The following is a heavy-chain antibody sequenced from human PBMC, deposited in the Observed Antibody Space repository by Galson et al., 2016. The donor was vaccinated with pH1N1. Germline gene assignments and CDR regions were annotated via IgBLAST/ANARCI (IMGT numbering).Heavy chain of an antibody. CDR2: IYPGDSDT. CDR3: ARRSAVAGVDY. D-gene: IGHD6-19*01. Sequence: QSGAEVKKPGESLKISCQGSGYSFSSHWIGCVRQMPGKGLEWMGIIYPGDSDTKYSPSLQGQVTFSADKSINTAYLQWSSLKASDTAMYFCARRSAVAGVDYWGQGTLVTVSS. J-gene: IGHJ4*02. V-gene: IGHV5-51*01. CDR1: GYSFSSHW.